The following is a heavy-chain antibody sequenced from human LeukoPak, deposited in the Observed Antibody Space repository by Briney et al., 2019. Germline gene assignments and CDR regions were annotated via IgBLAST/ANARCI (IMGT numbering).Heavy chain of an antibody. CDR3: ARDHGSSTWEVPVGPFDY. V-gene: IGHV3-74*01. CDR1: GFAFSSRW. CDR2: ISSDGRTT. J-gene: IGHJ4*02. D-gene: IGHD6-13*01. Sequence: GGSLRLSCAASGFAFSSRWMHWVRQGPGKGLVWVSLISSDGRTTSYADAVKGRFIISRDDAKNTLYLQMSSLRAEDTAVYYCARDHGSSTWEVPVGPFDYWGQGAAVTVSS.